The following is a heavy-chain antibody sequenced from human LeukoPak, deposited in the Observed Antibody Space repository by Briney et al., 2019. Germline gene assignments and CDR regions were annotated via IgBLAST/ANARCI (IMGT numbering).Heavy chain of an antibody. Sequence: SVKVSCKASGGTFSSYAISWVRQAPGQGLEWMGRIIPILGIANYAQKFQGRVTITADKSTSTAYMELSSLRSEDTAVYYCARMATAAGTQIFDYWGQGTLVTVSS. D-gene: IGHD6-13*01. CDR2: IIPILGIA. CDR3: ARMATAAGTQIFDY. V-gene: IGHV1-69*04. CDR1: GGTFSSYA. J-gene: IGHJ4*02.